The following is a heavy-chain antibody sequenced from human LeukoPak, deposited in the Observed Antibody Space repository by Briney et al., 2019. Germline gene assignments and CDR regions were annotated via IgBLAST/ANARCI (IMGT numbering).Heavy chain of an antibody. J-gene: IGHJ4*02. CDR1: GGSFSGYY. CDR3: ARVSGDGYNYFAY. CDR2: INHSGST. D-gene: IGHD5-24*01. V-gene: IGHV4-34*01. Sequence: PSETLSLTCAVYGGSFSGYYWSWIRQPPGKRLEWIGEINHSGSTNYNPSLKSRVTISVDTSKNQFSLKLSSVTAADTAVYYYARVSGDGYNYFAYWGQGTLVTVSS.